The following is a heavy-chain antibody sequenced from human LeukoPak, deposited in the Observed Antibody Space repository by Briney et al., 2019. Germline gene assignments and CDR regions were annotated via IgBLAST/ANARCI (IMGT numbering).Heavy chain of an antibody. D-gene: IGHD1-26*01. CDR3: ASERGHIVGAKPHFDY. J-gene: IGHJ4*02. CDR1: GGSISSYY. V-gene: IGHV4-4*07. CDR2: IYTSGST. Sequence: SETLSLTCTVSGGSISSYYWSWIRQPAGKGLEWIGRIYTSGSTNYNPSLKSRVTMSVDTSKNQFSLKLSSVTAADTAVYYCASERGHIVGAKPHFDYRGQGTLVTVSS.